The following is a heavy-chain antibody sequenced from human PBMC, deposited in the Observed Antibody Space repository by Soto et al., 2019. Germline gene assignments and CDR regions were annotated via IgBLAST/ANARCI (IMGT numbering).Heavy chain of an antibody. J-gene: IGHJ6*02. CDR2: INAGTGIT. D-gene: IGHD3-10*01. CDR1: GYAITSYA. V-gene: IGHV1-3*01. Sequence: ASVKVSCKAAGYAITSYAMHWGRQATGQRLEWMGWINAGTGITNYSQKFQGRVTITGDKSASTAYMELSSLRSEDTAVYYCARFRGSYGMDVWGQGTTVTVSS. CDR3: ARFRGSYGMDV.